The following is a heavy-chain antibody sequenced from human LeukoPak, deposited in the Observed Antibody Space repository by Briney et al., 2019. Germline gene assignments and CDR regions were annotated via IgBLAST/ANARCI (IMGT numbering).Heavy chain of an antibody. CDR1: GGSISSYY. V-gene: IGHV4-59*01. J-gene: IGHJ3*02. CDR3: ARADGHVGAFDI. Sequence: SETLSLTRTVSGGSISSYYWSWIRQPPGKGLEWIGYIYYSGSTNYNPSLKSRVTISVDTSKNQFSLKLSSVTAADTAVYYCARADGHVGAFDIWGQGTMVTVSS. D-gene: IGHD4-17*01. CDR2: IYYSGST.